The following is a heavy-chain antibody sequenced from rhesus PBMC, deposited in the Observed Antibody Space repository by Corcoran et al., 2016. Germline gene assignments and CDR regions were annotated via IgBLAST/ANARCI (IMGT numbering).Heavy chain of an antibody. D-gene: IGHD4-17*01. CDR2: FGGSDRDH. Sequence: QGQLQESGPGLVKPSETLSLPCRVSGYSISSGYGWSWIRRFTGKGLEWSGYFGGSDRDHKKDPAPRSRLSITIDTTEHLFSLTLSSVVSADTAVYYCVSPPVHANFECPFPVWGAGLLVTVSS. J-gene: IGHJ5-1*01. V-gene: IGHV4-127*01. CDR3: VSPPVHANFECPFPV. CDR1: GYSISSGYG.